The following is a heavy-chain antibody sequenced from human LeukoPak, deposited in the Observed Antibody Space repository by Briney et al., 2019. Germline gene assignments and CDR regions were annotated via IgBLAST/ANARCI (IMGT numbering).Heavy chain of an antibody. D-gene: IGHD5-18*01. CDR3: ARSPRRSGRGYSYAWGNYYFDY. CDR1: GFTFSSYS. V-gene: IGHV3-48*04. J-gene: IGHJ4*02. Sequence: GRSLRLSCAASGFTFSSYSMNWVRQAPGKGLEWVSYISSSSSTIYYADSVKGRFTISRDNAKNSLYLQMNSLRAEDTAVYYCARSPRRSGRGYSYAWGNYYFDYWGQGTLVTVSS. CDR2: ISSSSSTI.